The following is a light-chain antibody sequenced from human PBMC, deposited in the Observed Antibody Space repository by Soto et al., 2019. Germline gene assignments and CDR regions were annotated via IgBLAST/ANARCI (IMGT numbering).Light chain of an antibody. J-gene: IGKJ4*01. CDR2: QAS. CDR1: QSISTW. V-gene: IGKV1-5*03. CDR3: QHYNSFTYPLT. Sequence: DIQMTQSPSTLSAAVGDTVTITCRASQSISTWLAWYQQKPGKAPKLLIYQASSLENGVPSRFSGSGSGTEFPLTISSLQPDDFATYYCQHYNSFTYPLTFGGGTEVEIK.